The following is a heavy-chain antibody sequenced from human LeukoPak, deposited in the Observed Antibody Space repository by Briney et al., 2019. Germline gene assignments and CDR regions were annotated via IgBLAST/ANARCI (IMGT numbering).Heavy chain of an antibody. CDR3: ARDQYYDFWSGYSYDNWFDP. CDR1: GYTFTGYY. V-gene: IGHV1-2*02. CDR2: INPNSGGT. Sequence: GASVKVSCKASGYTFTGYYMHWVRQPPAQGLEWMGWINPNSGGTNYAQKFQGRVTMTRDTSISTAYMELSRLRSDDTAVYYCARDQYYDFWSGYSYDNWFDPWGQGTLVTVSS. J-gene: IGHJ5*02. D-gene: IGHD3-3*01.